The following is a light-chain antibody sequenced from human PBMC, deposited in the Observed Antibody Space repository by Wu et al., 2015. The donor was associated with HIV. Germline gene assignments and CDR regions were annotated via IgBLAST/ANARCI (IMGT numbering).Light chain of an antibody. V-gene: IGKV3-20*01. J-gene: IGKJ4*01. Sequence: IVLTQSPGTLSLSPGETATLSCRASQSVRNNYLAWFQQKPGQAPRLLIYGAYSRATGIPDRFSGSGSGTDFTLRISRLEPEDFAVYFCQLYGHSLLFGGGSKVEIK. CDR3: QLYGHSLL. CDR1: QSVRNNY. CDR2: GAY.